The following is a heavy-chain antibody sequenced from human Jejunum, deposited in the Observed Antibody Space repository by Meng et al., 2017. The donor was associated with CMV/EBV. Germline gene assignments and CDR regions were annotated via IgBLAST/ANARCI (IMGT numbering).Heavy chain of an antibody. V-gene: IGHV1-2*02. CDR2: INPQSGDT. D-gene: IGHD6-13*01. Sequence: ASGYTFTGPSMHWVRQAPGQGLEWMGWINPQSGDTNYAQNFQGRVTLTRDTSISTAYMELSSLRSDDTAMYYCARDMTSTWYGGSDSWGQGTLVTVSS. CDR3: ARDMTSTWYGGSDS. J-gene: IGHJ4*02. CDR1: GYTFTGPS.